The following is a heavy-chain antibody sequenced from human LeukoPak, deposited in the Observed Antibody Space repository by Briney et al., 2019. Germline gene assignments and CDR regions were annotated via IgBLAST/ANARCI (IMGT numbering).Heavy chain of an antibody. V-gene: IGHV4-59*13. D-gene: IGHD3-10*02. CDR1: AGSISSYY. CDR2: IYYSGSP. J-gene: IGHJ4*02. Sequence: SETLSLTCTAPAGSISSYYGSWLRQPPGRLQEWVGYIYYSGSPTYNPSLKSRVTLSVDTSNNQFSLKLTSLTAADPALYYCAGGSTEATIFGVEFDYWGQGTLVTVSS. CDR3: AGGSTEATIFGVEFDY.